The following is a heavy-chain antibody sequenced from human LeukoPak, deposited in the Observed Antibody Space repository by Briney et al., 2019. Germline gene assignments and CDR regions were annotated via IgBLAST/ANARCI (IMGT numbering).Heavy chain of an antibody. CDR3: ARDSLTGDITY. CDR2: IYHSGSA. CDR1: GYSISSGYY. V-gene: IGHV4-38-2*02. D-gene: IGHD7-27*01. J-gene: IGHJ4*02. Sequence: SETLSLTCSVSGYSISSGYYWGWFRQPPGKGLDWIGSIYHSGSAHYNPSLKSRVTISVDTSKNQFSLKLSSVTAADTAVYYCARDSLTGDITYWGQGTLVTVSS.